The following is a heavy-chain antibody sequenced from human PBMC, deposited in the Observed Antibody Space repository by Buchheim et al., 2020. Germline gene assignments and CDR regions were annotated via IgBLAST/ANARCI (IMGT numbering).Heavy chain of an antibody. CDR1: GGSFSGYY. Sequence: QVQLQQWGAGLLKPSETLSLTCAVYGGSFSGYYWSWIRQPPGKGLEWIGEINHSGSTNYNPSLKSRVTISVDTSKNQFSLKLSSVTAADTAVYYCARGERRRAIFGVVNNAYYFDYWGQGTL. CDR2: INHSGST. V-gene: IGHV4-34*01. D-gene: IGHD3-3*01. J-gene: IGHJ4*02. CDR3: ARGERRRAIFGVVNNAYYFDY.